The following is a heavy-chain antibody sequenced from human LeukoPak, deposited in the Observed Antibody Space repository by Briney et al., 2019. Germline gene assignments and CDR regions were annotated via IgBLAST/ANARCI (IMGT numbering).Heavy chain of an antibody. CDR1: GGSISSGSYY. CDR3: AKDLGRGSHRRVNY. D-gene: IGHD1-26*01. Sequence: SETLSLTCTVSGGSISSGSYYWSWIRQPAGKGLEWIGRIYTSGSTNYNPSLKSRVTISVDTSKNQFSLKLSSVTAADTAVYYCAKDLGRGSHRRVNYWGQGTLVTVSS. J-gene: IGHJ4*02. CDR2: IYTSGST. V-gene: IGHV4-61*02.